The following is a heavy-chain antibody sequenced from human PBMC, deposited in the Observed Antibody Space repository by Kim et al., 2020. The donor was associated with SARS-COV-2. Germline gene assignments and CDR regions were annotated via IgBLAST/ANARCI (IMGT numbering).Heavy chain of an antibody. J-gene: IGHJ3*02. CDR1: GGSFSGYY. Sequence: SETLSLTCAVYGGSFSGYYWSWIRQPPGKGLEWIGEINHSGSTNYNPSLKSRVTISVDTSKNQFSLKLSSVTAADTAVYYCARGRGSGWSDAFDIWGQGTMVTVSS. V-gene: IGHV4-34*01. CDR2: INHSGST. D-gene: IGHD6-19*01. CDR3: ARGRGSGWSDAFDI.